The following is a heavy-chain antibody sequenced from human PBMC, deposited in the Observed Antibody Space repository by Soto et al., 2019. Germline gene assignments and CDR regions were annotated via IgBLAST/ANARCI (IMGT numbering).Heavy chain of an antibody. Sequence: EVQLVQSRAVVKKSGESLKIACKGSGYSFTSHWIAWVRQMPGKGLEWMGIINPGDSHTRYSPSFQGQVTISADKSISTAFLQWSSLKASDTAIYYCARRDYSTIWYASEWFDPWGQGNLVTVSS. J-gene: IGHJ5*02. D-gene: IGHD6-13*01. V-gene: IGHV5-51*01. CDR1: GYSFTSHW. CDR2: INPGDSHT. CDR3: ARRDYSTIWYASEWFDP.